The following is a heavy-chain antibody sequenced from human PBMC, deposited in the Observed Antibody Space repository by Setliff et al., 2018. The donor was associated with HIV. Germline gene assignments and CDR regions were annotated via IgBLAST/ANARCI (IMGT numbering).Heavy chain of an antibody. D-gene: IGHD3-10*01. CDR2: IYGSGST. CDR3: ARGWRSLIRGGWFDP. J-gene: IGHJ5*02. V-gene: IGHV4-4*09. CDR1: GGSFSGYY. Sequence: SETLSLTCAVYGGSFSGYYWTWIRQPPGKGLEWIGHIYGSGSTDYNPSLNSRVTISLDTSKNQFSLRLTSVTAADTAVYYCARGWRSLIRGGWFDPWGQGTLVTVSS.